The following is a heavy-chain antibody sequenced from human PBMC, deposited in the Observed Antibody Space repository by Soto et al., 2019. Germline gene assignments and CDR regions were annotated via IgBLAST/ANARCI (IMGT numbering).Heavy chain of an antibody. V-gene: IGHV4-30-4*01. Sequence: PSETLSLTCTVSGGSVSSGYNYWSWIRQSPGKGLEWIGYISGSGSTGYNPSLKNRLTMSVDRSKNQFTLRLTSVTAADTAVYFCATESGSTYGYFDYWGQGTQVTVS. CDR2: ISGSGST. D-gene: IGHD5-18*01. J-gene: IGHJ4*02. CDR1: GGSVSSGYNY. CDR3: ATESGSTYGYFDY.